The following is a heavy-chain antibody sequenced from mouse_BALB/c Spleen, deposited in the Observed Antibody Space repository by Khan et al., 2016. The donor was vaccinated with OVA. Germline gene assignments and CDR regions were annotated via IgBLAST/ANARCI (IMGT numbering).Heavy chain of an antibody. J-gene: IGHJ4*01. CDR1: GYTFTNYL. CDR2: INPYNDGT. D-gene: IGHD1-1*01. V-gene: IGHV1S136*01. Sequence: IQLVQSGPELVKPGASVKMSCKTSGYTFTNYLMHWVKQKPGQGLEWIGYINPYNDGTKYNEKFRGKATLTSDKSSSTAYMEHSSLTSDDSAVYYCARYASTPYYAMDYWGQGTSVTVSS. CDR3: ARYASTPYYAMDY.